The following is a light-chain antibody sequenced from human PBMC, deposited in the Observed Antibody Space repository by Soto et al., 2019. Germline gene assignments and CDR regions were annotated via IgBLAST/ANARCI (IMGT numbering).Light chain of an antibody. CDR1: QSISDS. CDR2: DAA. CDR3: QQYNGYSRT. J-gene: IGKJ1*01. V-gene: IGKV1-5*01. Sequence: DIQIPQSPSTLSSSLGDRVTIPFLASQSISDSLAWYQQKPGKAPDLLISDAASLERGVASRIGGSGAGTEFTLTISSMQPDDFATYYCQQYNGYSRTFGQGTKVDIK.